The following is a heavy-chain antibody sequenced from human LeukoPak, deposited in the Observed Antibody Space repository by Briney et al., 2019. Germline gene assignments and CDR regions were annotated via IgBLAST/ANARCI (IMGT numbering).Heavy chain of an antibody. CDR3: ARAPQGYCSSTSCYRRYYYYYMDV. V-gene: IGHV4-61*02. D-gene: IGHD2-2*01. Sequence: SETLSLTCTVSGGSISSGSYYWSWIRQPAGKGLEWIGRIYTSGSTNYNPSLKSRVTISVDTSKNRFSLRLSSVTAADTAVYYCARAPQGYCSSTSCYRRYYYYYMDVWGKGTTVTVSS. CDR2: IYTSGST. J-gene: IGHJ6*03. CDR1: GGSISSGSYY.